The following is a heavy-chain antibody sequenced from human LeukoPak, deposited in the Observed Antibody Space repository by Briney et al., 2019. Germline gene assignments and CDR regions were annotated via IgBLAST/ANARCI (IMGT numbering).Heavy chain of an antibody. V-gene: IGHV3-74*01. J-gene: IGHJ5*02. CDR2: INTDGSTT. Sequence: GGSVTLSCVVSGFTFSRYWMHWVRQAPGKGLVWVSRINTDGSTTIYADSVKGRFTISRDNAKNTLYLQMNSLRAEDTAVYFCASGPTGFAWGQGTLVTVSS. CDR3: ASGPTGFA. CDR1: GFTFSRYW. D-gene: IGHD1-14*01.